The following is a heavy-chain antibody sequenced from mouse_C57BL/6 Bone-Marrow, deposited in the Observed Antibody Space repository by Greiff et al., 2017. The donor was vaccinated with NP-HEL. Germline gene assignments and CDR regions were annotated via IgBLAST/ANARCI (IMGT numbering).Heavy chain of an antibody. J-gene: IGHJ4*01. CDR2: ISNGGGST. CDR1: GFTFSDYY. CDR3: ARLPITTAYAMDY. D-gene: IGHD1-1*01. V-gene: IGHV5-12*01. Sequence: EVNLVESGGGLVQPGGSLKLSCAASGFTFSDYYMYWVRQTPEKRLEWVAYISNGGGSTYYPDTVKGRFTISRDNAKNTLYLQMSRLKSEDTAMYYCARLPITTAYAMDYWGQGTSVTVSS.